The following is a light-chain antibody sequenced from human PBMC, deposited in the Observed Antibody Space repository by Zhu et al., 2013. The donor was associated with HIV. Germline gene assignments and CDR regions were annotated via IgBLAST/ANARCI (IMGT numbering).Light chain of an antibody. V-gene: IGKV3-20*01. CDR2: DTS. CDR3: QQYGSSPLT. CDR1: QSVGGRY. Sequence: EIVLTQSPGTLSLSPGERATLSCRASQSVGGRYLAWYQQKPGQAPRLLIYDTSFRATGIPARFSGSGSGTEFTLTISRVGPEDFAVYFCQQYGSSPLTFGGGTTVEIK. J-gene: IGKJ4*01.